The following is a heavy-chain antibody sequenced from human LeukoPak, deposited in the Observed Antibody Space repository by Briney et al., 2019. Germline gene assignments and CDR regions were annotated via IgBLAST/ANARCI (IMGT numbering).Heavy chain of an antibody. J-gene: IGHJ4*02. V-gene: IGHV3-23*01. D-gene: IGHD3-22*01. Sequence: GGSLRLSCAASGFTFSSSVMSWVRQAPGKRLEWVSTIGVSGSNTYYADSMKGRFTISRDNSKNTLYLQMNSLRAEDTAVYYCAKGGPWVNYHSSGYYSCFDYWGQGTLVTVSS. CDR1: GFTFSSSV. CDR2: IGVSGSNT. CDR3: AKGGPWVNYHSSGYYSCFDY.